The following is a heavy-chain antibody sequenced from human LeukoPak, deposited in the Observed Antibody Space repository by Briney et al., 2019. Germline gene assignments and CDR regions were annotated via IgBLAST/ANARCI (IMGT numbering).Heavy chain of an antibody. CDR1: GFTFSDSA. V-gene: IGHV3-23*01. CDR3: AGDNSLGGYSPY. J-gene: IGHJ4*02. D-gene: IGHD2-21*01. CDR2: IIASGGST. Sequence: GGSLRLSCAASGFTFSDSAMSWVRQAPGKGLEWVSGIIASGGSTYYAESVKGRFTISRDNSKNTLYLQMNSLRAEDTALYYCAGDNSLGGYSPYWGQGTLVTVSS.